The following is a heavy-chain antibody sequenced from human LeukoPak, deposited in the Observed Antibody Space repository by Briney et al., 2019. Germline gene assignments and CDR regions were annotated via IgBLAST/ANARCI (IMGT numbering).Heavy chain of an antibody. Sequence: SETLSLTCTVSGGSISSYYWSWIRQPPGKGLEWIGSIYYSGSTYYNPSLKSRVTISVDTSKNQFSLKLSSVTAADTAVYYCARRHDYVFDYWGQGTLVTVSS. V-gene: IGHV4-59*05. D-gene: IGHD4-17*01. CDR1: GGSISSYY. J-gene: IGHJ4*02. CDR3: ARRHDYVFDY. CDR2: IYYSGST.